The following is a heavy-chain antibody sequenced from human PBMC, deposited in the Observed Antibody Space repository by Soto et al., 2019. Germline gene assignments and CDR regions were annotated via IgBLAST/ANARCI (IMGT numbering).Heavy chain of an antibody. D-gene: IGHD3-3*01. CDR1: EFTFSNYA. J-gene: IGHJ4*02. CDR3: ANGWSSSAWDSHYFDS. Sequence: EVQLLESGGGLVQPGGSLRLSCAASEFTFSNYAMRWVRQAPGKGLEWVAAVSGSGGAAYYADSVKGRFTISRDNAKNTMSLAMNSLRADDSAVYYCANGWSSSAWDSHYFDSWGQGIRVTVSS. V-gene: IGHV3-23*01. CDR2: VSGSGGAA.